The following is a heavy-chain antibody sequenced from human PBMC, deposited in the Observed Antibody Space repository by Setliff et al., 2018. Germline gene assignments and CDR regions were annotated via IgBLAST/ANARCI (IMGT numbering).Heavy chain of an antibody. D-gene: IGHD3-16*01. CDR3: AKDLYISRSLGYFDY. CDR1: GGSISGHY. V-gene: IGHV4-59*11. J-gene: IGHJ4*02. Sequence: LSLTCTVSGGSISGHYWSWVRQPPGKGLEWIGYYSGGTNYNPSLKSRVTISVDTSKNQFSLKLSSVTTADTAIYYCAKDLYISRSLGYFDYWGQGTPVTVSS. CDR2: YSGGT.